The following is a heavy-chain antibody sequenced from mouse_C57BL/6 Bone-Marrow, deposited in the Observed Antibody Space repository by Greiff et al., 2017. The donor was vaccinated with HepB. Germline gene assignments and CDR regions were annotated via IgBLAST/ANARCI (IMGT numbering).Heavy chain of an antibody. Sequence: VQLQQSGPGLVKPSQSLSLTCSVTGYSITSGYYWNWIRQFPGNKLEWMGYISYDGSNNYNPSLKNRISITRDTSKNQFFLKLNSVTTEDTATYYCARAGGYYETDFDYWGQGTTLTVSS. D-gene: IGHD2-3*01. CDR2: ISYDGSN. V-gene: IGHV3-6*01. J-gene: IGHJ2*01. CDR3: ARAGGYYETDFDY. CDR1: GYSITSGYY.